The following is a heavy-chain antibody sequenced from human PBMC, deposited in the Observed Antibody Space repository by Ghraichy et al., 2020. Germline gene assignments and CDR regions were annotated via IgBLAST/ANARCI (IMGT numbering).Heavy chain of an antibody. D-gene: IGHD3-10*01. J-gene: IGHJ6*02. CDR1: GFTFSSYG. CDR2: IWYDGSNK. Sequence: LSLTCAASGFTFSSYGMHWVRQAPGKGLEWVAVIWYDGSNKYYADSVKGRFTNSRDNSKNTLYLQMNSLRDEDTAVYYCARDREILWFGELLYGMDVWGQETTVTVSS. CDR3: ARDREILWFGELLYGMDV. V-gene: IGHV3-33*01.